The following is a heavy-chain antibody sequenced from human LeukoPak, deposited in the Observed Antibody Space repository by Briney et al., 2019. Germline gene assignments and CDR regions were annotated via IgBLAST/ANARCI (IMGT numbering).Heavy chain of an antibody. D-gene: IGHD3-10*01. CDR3: AKAMVRGAPDAFDI. Sequence: GASLKISFKGPGSRFTSYWIGWVRQMPGKGLGWMGIIYPGDSDTRYSPSFQGQVTISADKSISTAYLQWSSLKASDTAMYYCAKAMVRGAPDAFDIWGQGTMVTVSS. CDR2: IYPGDSDT. J-gene: IGHJ3*02. CDR1: GSRFTSYW. V-gene: IGHV5-51*01.